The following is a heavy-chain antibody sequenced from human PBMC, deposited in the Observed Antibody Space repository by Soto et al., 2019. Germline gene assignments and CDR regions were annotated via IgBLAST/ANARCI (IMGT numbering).Heavy chain of an antibody. J-gene: IGHJ5*02. D-gene: IGHD2-15*01. Sequence: QVQLVESGGGVVQPGTSLRLSCAASRFIFSDYAMHWVRQAPGKGLEWVAVMSFDGSDKYYADSVRGRFTISRDNSQNTLSLQMNSLRPEDTAIYFCTRSPRYCSGASCDKWFDPWGQGTLVTVSS. V-gene: IGHV3-30-3*01. CDR2: MSFDGSDK. CDR3: TRSPRYCSGASCDKWFDP. CDR1: RFIFSDYA.